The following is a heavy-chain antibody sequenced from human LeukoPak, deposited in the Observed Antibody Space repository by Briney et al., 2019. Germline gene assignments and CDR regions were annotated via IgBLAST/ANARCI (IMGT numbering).Heavy chain of an antibody. D-gene: IGHD3-22*01. J-gene: IGHJ6*02. CDR1: GFSLTTSEMC. CDR3: ARIRRLDNYYYGMDV. CDR2: IDWEDDK. V-gene: IGHV2-70*11. Sequence: SGPTLVDPTQTLTLTCTFSGFSLTTSEMCVSWTRRPPGKALEWLARIDWEDDKYYSTSLKTRLTISKDTSKNQVVLTMTNTDPADTATYYCARIRRLDNYYYGMDVWGQGTTVTVSS.